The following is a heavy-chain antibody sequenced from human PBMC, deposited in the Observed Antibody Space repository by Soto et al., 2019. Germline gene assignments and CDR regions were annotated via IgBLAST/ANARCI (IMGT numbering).Heavy chain of an antibody. CDR3: VRHENGGTYPLAY. D-gene: IGHD1-26*01. CDR1: GASITAYY. Sequence: PSETLSLTCAVSGASITAYYWAWVRQPPGKGLEYIGHVHNSGRADYNPSLRSRVTISVDTSRNQFSLHLNSVTAADTAVYFCVRHENGGTYPLAYWGQGTLVTVSS. J-gene: IGHJ4*02. V-gene: IGHV4-59*08. CDR2: VHNSGRA.